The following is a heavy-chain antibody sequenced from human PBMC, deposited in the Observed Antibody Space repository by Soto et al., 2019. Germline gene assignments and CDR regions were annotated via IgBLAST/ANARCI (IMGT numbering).Heavy chain of an antibody. V-gene: IGHV3-9*01. CDR3: AKGQSSSSAEGYYYGMDV. D-gene: IGHD6-6*01. CDR1: GFTFDDYA. CDR2: ISWNSGSI. J-gene: IGHJ6*02. Sequence: PGGSLKLSCAASGFTFDDYAMHWVRQAPGKGLEWVSGISWNSGSIGYADSVKGRFTISRDNAKNSLYLQMNSLRAEDTALYYCAKGQSSSSAEGYYYGMDVWGQGTTVTVSS.